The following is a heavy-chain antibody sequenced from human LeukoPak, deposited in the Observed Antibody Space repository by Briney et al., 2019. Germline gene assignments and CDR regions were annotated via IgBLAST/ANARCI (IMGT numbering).Heavy chain of an antibody. D-gene: IGHD4-17*01. CDR2: ISGSGGST. CDR1: GFTFSSYG. J-gene: IGHJ6*03. Sequence: PGGSLRLSCAASGFTFSSYGMSWVRQAPGKGLEWVSAISGSGGSTYYADSVKGRFTISRDNSKNTLYLQMNSLKTEDTAVYYCARVAWGDYGPSYYYYYMDVWGKGTTVTISS. CDR3: ARVAWGDYGPSYYYYYMDV. V-gene: IGHV3-23*01.